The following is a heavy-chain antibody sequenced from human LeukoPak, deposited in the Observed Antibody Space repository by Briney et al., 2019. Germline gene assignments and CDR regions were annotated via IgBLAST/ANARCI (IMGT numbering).Heavy chain of an antibody. D-gene: IGHD3-16*01. CDR3: TRRLDD. J-gene: IGHJ4*02. Sequence: GGSLRLFCAAPRFIFSGYGMHWVRQAPGKGLEWVAVIWYDGTEKYYGESVKGRFSISRDNSKNTLYLQMNGLRVEDTAVYYCTRRLDDWGQGTLVTVSS. CDR1: RFIFSGYG. V-gene: IGHV3-33*01. CDR2: IWYDGTEK.